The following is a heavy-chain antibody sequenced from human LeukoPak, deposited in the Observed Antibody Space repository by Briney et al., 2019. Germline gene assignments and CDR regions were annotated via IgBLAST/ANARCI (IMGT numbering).Heavy chain of an antibody. CDR2: INPSGGST. D-gene: IGHD1-26*01. CDR1: GYTFTSNY. J-gene: IGHJ4*02. V-gene: IGHV1-46*01. Sequence: GASVKVSSKASGYTFTSNYMHWVRQAPGQGLEWMGIINPSGGSTSYAQKFQGRVTMTRDTSTSTDYMDLSSLRSEDTAVFYCARDGGSHSFDYWGQGTLVTVSS. CDR3: ARDGGSHSFDY.